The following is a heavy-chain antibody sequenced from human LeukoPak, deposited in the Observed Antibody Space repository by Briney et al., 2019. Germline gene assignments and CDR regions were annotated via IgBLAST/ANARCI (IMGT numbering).Heavy chain of an antibody. D-gene: IGHD3-10*01. CDR3: ARVGVGDYFDF. CDR2: IYSGGST. V-gene: IGHV3-53*01. Sequence: PGGSLRLSCAASGFTVSSNYMSWVRQAPGKGREWVSVIYSGGSTHYADSVKGRFTISRDNSKNTLYLQMNSLRAEDTAVYYCARVGVGDYFDFWGQGTLVTVSS. CDR1: GFTVSSNY. J-gene: IGHJ4*02.